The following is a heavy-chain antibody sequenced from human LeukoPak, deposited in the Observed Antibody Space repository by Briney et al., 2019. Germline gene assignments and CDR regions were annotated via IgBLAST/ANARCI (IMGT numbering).Heavy chain of an antibody. CDR3: ARRAGAYSHPYDY. CDR2: IKQDGSVK. CDR1: GFTFSSYW. V-gene: IGHV3-7*03. Sequence: GGSLRLSCAASGFTFSSYWMSWVRQAPGKGLEWVANIKQDGSVKYYVDSVKGRFTISRDNAKNSLFLQMNSLRAEDTAVYYCARRAGAYSHPYDYWGQGTLVTVSS. D-gene: IGHD4/OR15-4a*01. J-gene: IGHJ4*02.